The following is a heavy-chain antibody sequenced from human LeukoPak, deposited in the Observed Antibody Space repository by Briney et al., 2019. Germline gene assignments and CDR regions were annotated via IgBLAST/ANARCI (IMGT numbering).Heavy chain of an antibody. Sequence: SETLSLTCTVSGGSISSSSYYWGWIRQPPGKGLEGIGSIYYSGSTYYNPSLKSRVTISVDTSKNQFSLKLSSVTAADTAVYYCARHAVYAGSGWSFDYWGKGTLVTVSS. CDR2: IYYSGST. V-gene: IGHV4-39*01. CDR3: ARHAVYAGSGWSFDY. J-gene: IGHJ4*02. CDR1: GGSISSSSYY. D-gene: IGHD6-19*01.